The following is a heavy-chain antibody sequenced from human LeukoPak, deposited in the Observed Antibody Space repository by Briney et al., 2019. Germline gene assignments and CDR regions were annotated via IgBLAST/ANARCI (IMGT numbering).Heavy chain of an antibody. V-gene: IGHV1-8*01. CDR3: ARGVLELRRGMGWFDP. D-gene: IGHD1-7*01. Sequence: ASVKVSCKASGYTFTSYDINWVRQATGQGLEWMGWMNPNSGNTGYAQKFQGRVTITADESTSTAYMELSSLRSEDTAVYYCARGVLELRRGMGWFDPWGQGTLVTVSS. CDR1: GYTFTSYD. J-gene: IGHJ5*02. CDR2: MNPNSGNT.